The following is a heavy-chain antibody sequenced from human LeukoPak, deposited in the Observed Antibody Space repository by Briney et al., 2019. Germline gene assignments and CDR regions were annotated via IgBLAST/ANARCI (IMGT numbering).Heavy chain of an antibody. D-gene: IGHD3-22*01. CDR1: GFTFTSSA. Sequence: SVKVSCKASGFTFTSSAMQWVRQARGQRLEWIGWIVVGSGNTNYAQKFQERVTITRDMSTSTAYMELSSLRSEDTAVYYCAAEGYGSSGYYYHYWGQGTLVTVSS. V-gene: IGHV1-58*02. J-gene: IGHJ4*02. CDR2: IVVGSGNT. CDR3: AAEGYGSSGYYYHY.